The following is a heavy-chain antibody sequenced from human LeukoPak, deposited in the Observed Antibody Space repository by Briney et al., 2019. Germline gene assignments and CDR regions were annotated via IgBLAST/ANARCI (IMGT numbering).Heavy chain of an antibody. J-gene: IGHJ4*02. Sequence: ASVKVSCKASGYIFTSYNMYWVRQAPGQGLEWMGIINPSGGSTSYAQKFQGRVTMTRDTSTSTVYMELSSLRSEDTAVYYCARGANPDDYDSSVNSDYWGQGTLVTVSS. V-gene: IGHV1-46*01. D-gene: IGHD3-22*01. CDR2: INPSGGST. CDR3: ARGANPDDYDSSVNSDY. CDR1: GYIFTSYN.